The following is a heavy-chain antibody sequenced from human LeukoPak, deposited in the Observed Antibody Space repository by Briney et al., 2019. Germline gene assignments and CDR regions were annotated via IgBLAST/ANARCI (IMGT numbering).Heavy chain of an antibody. CDR1: GYPFIEYY. Sequence: VASVKVSCKASGYPFIEYYLHWVRQAPGQGLEGMGCINPNTGDTNSAQNFQGRVIMTRDTSITTAYMELSRLKSDDTALYYCASKGAGHCYDASCMGSFDLWGQGTTVAVSS. D-gene: IGHD2-15*01. V-gene: IGHV1-2*02. CDR3: ASKGAGHCYDASCMGSFDL. J-gene: IGHJ3*01. CDR2: INPNTGDT.